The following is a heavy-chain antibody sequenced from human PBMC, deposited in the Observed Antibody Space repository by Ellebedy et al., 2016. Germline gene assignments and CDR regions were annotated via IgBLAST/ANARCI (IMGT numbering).Heavy chain of an antibody. V-gene: IGHV4-34*01. D-gene: IGHD2-15*01. J-gene: IGHJ3*02. Sequence: SETLSLXCAVYGGSFSGYYWSWIRQPPGKGLEWIGEINHSGSTNYNPSLKSRGTISVDTSKNQFSLKLSSVTAADTAVYYCAREGYCSGGSCYNAFDIWGQGTMVTVSS. CDR3: AREGYCSGGSCYNAFDI. CDR2: INHSGST. CDR1: GGSFSGYY.